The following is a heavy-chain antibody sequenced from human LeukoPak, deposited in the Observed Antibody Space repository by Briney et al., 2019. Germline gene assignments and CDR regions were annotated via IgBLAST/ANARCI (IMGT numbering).Heavy chain of an antibody. V-gene: IGHV3-48*04. CDR3: ARDGGYGDFSYYFDY. CDR1: GFTFSIYS. CDR2: ISSSSSII. J-gene: IGHJ4*02. Sequence: PGGSLRLSCVDSGFTFSIYSMNWVRQAPGKRLEWVSYISSSSSIIYYADSVKGRFTISRDNAKNSLYLQMNSLRAEDTAVYYCARDGGYGDFSYYFDYWGQGTLVTVSS. D-gene: IGHD4-17*01.